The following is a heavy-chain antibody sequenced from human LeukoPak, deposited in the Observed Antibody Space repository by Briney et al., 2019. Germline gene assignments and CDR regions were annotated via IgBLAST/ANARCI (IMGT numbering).Heavy chain of an antibody. CDR3: ARVNSIHDAFDI. Sequence: SETLSLTCTVSGDSINSLDLWSWVRQPPGKGLEWIGEMYLSGTTHSNPSVKSQVTISIDKSKNQFFLNLSSVTAADTAVYYCARVNSIHDAFDIWGQGTMVTVSS. J-gene: IGHJ3*02. CDR2: MYLSGTT. D-gene: IGHD2/OR15-2a*01. V-gene: IGHV4-4*02. CDR1: GDSINSLDL.